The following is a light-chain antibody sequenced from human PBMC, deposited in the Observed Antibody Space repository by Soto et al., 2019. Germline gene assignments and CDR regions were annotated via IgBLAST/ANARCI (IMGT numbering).Light chain of an antibody. Sequence: SYELTQPPSVSVAPGQTATITCGGSNIGVESVHWYQQKPGQAPLLVVYDDRDRPSGIPERFSGSNSGNTATLTISRVEAGDEADYYCQLWDRSSDQVVFGGGTKLTVL. CDR1: NIGVES. CDR3: QLWDRSSDQVV. V-gene: IGLV3-21*02. CDR2: DDR. J-gene: IGLJ2*01.